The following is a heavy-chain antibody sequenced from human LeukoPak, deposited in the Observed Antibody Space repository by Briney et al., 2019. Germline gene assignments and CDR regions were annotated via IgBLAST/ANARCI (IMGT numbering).Heavy chain of an antibody. Sequence: ASVNVSCKASGYTFTSYGISWVRQAPGQGLEWMGWISAYNGNTNYAQKLQGRVTMTTDTSTSTAYMELRSLRSDDTAVYYCARGGAVAGNYYYGMDVWGQGTTVTVSS. J-gene: IGHJ6*02. V-gene: IGHV1-18*01. D-gene: IGHD6-19*01. CDR2: ISAYNGNT. CDR1: GYTFTSYG. CDR3: ARGGAVAGNYYYGMDV.